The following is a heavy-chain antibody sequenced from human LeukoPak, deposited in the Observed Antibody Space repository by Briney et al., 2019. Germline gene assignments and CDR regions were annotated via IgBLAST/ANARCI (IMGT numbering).Heavy chain of an antibody. J-gene: IGHJ3*02. Sequence: ASVKVSCKASGYTFTSYGISWVRQAPGQGLEWMGWISAYNGNTNYAQKLQGRVTMTTDTSTSTAYMELRSLRSDNTAVYYCARMVESYYRRSAFDIWRQGTMVTVPS. V-gene: IGHV1-18*01. CDR1: GYTFTSYG. CDR2: ISAYNGNT. CDR3: ARMVESYYRRSAFDI. D-gene: IGHD3-10*01.